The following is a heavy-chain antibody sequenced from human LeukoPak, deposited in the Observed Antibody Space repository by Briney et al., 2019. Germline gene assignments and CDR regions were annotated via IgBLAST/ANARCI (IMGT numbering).Heavy chain of an antibody. J-gene: IGHJ6*02. D-gene: IGHD1-20*01. CDR1: GGSFSGYY. CDR3: ARYNWNYYYYYGMDV. CDR2: IYYSGST. V-gene: IGHV4-59*01. Sequence: SETLSLTCAVYGGSFSGYYWSWIRQPPGKGLEWIGYIYYSGSTNYNPSLKSRVTISVDTSRNQFSLKLSSVTAADTAVYYCARYNWNYYYYYGMDVWGQGTTVTVSS.